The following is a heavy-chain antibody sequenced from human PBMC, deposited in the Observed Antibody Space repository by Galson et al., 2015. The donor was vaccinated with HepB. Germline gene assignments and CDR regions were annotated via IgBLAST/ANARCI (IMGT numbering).Heavy chain of an antibody. Sequence: SLRLSCAASGFTFSSYGMHWVRQAPGKGLEWVAVISYDGSNKYYADSVKGRFTISRDNSKNTLYLQMNSLRAEDTAVYYCAKDQRTYYYYYYGMDVWGQGTTVTVSS. CDR2: ISYDGSNK. J-gene: IGHJ6*02. V-gene: IGHV3-30*18. CDR1: GFTFSSYG. D-gene: IGHD6-25*01. CDR3: AKDQRTYYYYYYGMDV.